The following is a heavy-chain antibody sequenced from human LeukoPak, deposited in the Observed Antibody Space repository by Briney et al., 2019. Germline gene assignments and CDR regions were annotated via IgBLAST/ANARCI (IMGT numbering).Heavy chain of an antibody. CDR2: IYYTGT. Sequence: PSETLSLTCTVSGGSISSYYWSWIRQSPGKGLEWIGYIYYTGTSYNPSLRSRVTISADTSKNQFSLNLSSVTAADTAVYYCASRKLGNDYWGQGTLVTVSS. CDR3: ASRKLGNDY. V-gene: IGHV4-59*01. CDR1: GGSISSYY. J-gene: IGHJ4*02. D-gene: IGHD7-27*01.